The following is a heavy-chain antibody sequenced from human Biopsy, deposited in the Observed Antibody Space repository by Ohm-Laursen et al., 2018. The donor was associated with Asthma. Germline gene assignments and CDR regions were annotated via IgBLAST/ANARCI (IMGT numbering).Heavy chain of an antibody. J-gene: IGHJ1*01. CDR3: ARTDHFWSPYHAEHYQL. CDR2: IKHDGSEK. D-gene: IGHD3-3*02. V-gene: IGHV3-7*01. CDR1: GFTFGDYW. Sequence: SLRLSCTASGFTFGDYWMRWVRQVPGKGLEWVANIKHDGSEKNHVDSLKGRFTISRDNAKNSLYLQKNSLRAEDTAVYYCARTDHFWSPYHAEHYQLWGQGTLVTVSS.